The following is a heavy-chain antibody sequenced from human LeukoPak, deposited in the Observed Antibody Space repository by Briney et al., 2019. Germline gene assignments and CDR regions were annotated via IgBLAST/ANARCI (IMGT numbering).Heavy chain of an antibody. CDR2: ISAYNGNT. D-gene: IGHD5-18*01. CDR3: ARNIQPGGYYYYYYMDV. Sequence: ASVKVSCKASGYTFTSYGISWVRQAPGQGLEWMGWISAYNGNTNYAQKLQGRVTMTTDTSTSTAYMELRSLRSEDTAVYYCARNIQPGGYYYYYYMDVWGKGTTVTVSS. CDR1: GYTFTSYG. V-gene: IGHV1-18*01. J-gene: IGHJ6*03.